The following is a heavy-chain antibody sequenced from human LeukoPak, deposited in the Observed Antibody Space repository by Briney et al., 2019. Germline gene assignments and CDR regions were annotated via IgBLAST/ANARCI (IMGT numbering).Heavy chain of an antibody. CDR3: ARGRRDYDFWSGPTQDYYGVDV. J-gene: IGHJ6*02. V-gene: IGHV1-69*13. D-gene: IGHD3-3*01. Sequence: ASVKVSCKASGYTFTSYGISWVRQAPGQGLEWMGGIIPIFGTANYAQKFQGRVTITADESTSTAYMELSSLRSEDTAVYYCARGRRDYDFWSGPTQDYYGVDVWGQGTTVTVSS. CDR2: IIPIFGTA. CDR1: GYTFTSYG.